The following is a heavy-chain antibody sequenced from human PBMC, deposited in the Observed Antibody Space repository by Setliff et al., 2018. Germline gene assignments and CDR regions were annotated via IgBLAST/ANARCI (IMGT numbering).Heavy chain of an antibody. J-gene: IGHJ4*02. Sequence: KTSETLSLTCTVSGGSISRGSYDLSWIRQPAGKGLEWIGRIYTSGSTNYNPSLKSRVTISVDTSKNQFSLKLSSVTAADTAVYYCARGGYSYGLGGFPLDYWGQGTRVTVSS. CDR2: IYTSGST. CDR1: GGSISRGSYD. D-gene: IGHD5-18*01. V-gene: IGHV4-61*02. CDR3: ARGGYSYGLGGFPLDY.